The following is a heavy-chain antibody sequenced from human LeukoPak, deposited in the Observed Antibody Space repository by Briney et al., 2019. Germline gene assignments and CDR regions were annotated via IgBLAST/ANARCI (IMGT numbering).Heavy chain of an antibody. CDR1: GFTVSSNY. V-gene: IGHV3-53*01. J-gene: IGHJ4*02. CDR2: IYSGGST. D-gene: IGHD6-19*01. Sequence: GGSLRLSCAASGFTVSSNYMSWVRQAPGKGLEWVSVIYSGGSTYYADSVKGRFTISRDNSKNTLYLQMSSLRAEDTAVYYCAKDSGWYYFDYWGQGTLVTVSS. CDR3: AKDSGWYYFDY.